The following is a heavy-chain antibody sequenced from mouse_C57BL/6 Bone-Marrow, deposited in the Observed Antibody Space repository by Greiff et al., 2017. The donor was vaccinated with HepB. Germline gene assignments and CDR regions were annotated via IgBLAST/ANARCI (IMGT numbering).Heavy chain of an antibody. CDR1: GFTFTDYY. CDR3: ARSWEGAY. CDR2: IRNKTNGYTT. V-gene: IGHV7-3*01. D-gene: IGHD4-1*01. J-gene: IGHJ3*01. Sequence: EVKLVESGGGLVQPGGSLSLSCAASGFTFTDYYMSWVRQPPGKALEWLGFIRNKTNGYTTEYSASLKGRFTISRDNSQSILYLQMNALRAEDSATYYCARSWEGAYWGQGTLVTVSA.